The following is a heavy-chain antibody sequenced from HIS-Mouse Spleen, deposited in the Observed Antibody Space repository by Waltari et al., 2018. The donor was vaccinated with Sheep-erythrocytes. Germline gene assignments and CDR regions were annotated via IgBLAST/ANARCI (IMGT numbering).Heavy chain of an antibody. V-gene: IGHV3-30*18. Sequence: QVQLVESGGGVVQPGRSLRLSCAASGFTFSSYGMHWVRQAPGKGLEWLAVISYVGSNKYYADSVKGRFTISRDNSKNTLYLQMNSLRAEDTAVYYCAKVRTVNYWYFDLWGRGTLVTVSS. J-gene: IGHJ2*01. CDR3: AKVRTVNYWYFDL. D-gene: IGHD1-1*01. CDR2: ISYVGSNK. CDR1: GFTFSSYG.